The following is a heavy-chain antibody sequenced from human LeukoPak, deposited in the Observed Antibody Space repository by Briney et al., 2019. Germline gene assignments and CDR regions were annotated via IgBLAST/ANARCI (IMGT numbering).Heavy chain of an antibody. CDR2: ISWNSGSI. D-gene: IGHD4-17*01. CDR1: GFTFDDYA. Sequence: PGRSLRLSCAASGFTFDDYAMHWVRQAPGKGLEWVSGISWNSGSIGYADSVKGRFTISRDNAKNSLYLQMNSLRAEDTALYYCAEDRYGDYGDFQHWGQGTLVTVSS. V-gene: IGHV3-9*01. CDR3: AEDRYGDYGDFQH. J-gene: IGHJ1*01.